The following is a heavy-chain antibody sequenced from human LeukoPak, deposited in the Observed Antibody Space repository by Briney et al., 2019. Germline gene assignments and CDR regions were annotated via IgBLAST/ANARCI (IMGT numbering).Heavy chain of an antibody. CDR1: GGSISSGGYY. J-gene: IGHJ4*02. D-gene: IGHD3-3*01. CDR2: IYYSGST. CDR3: TTAVWSGSQRFDY. Sequence: PSQTLSLTCTVSGGSISSGGYYWSWIRQHPGKGLEWIGYIYYSGSTYYNPSLKSRVTITVDTSKNQFSLKLSSVTAADTAVYYCTTAVWSGSQRFDYWGQGTLVTVSS. V-gene: IGHV4-31*03.